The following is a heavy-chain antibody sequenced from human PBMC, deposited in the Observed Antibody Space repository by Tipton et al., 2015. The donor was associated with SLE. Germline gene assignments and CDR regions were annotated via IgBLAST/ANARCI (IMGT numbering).Heavy chain of an antibody. D-gene: IGHD3-16*01. CDR2: IRAGGSNK. CDR3: AGGTGAYFDH. J-gene: IGHJ4*02. V-gene: IGHV3-30*02. CDR1: GFTYSGYA. Sequence: SLRLSCAASGFTYSGYAMHWVRQAPGKGLEWVAFIRAGGSNKDYADSVKGRFTISRDNSKNTLYLQMNRLGVEDTAVYYCAGGTGAYFDHWGQGTLVTVSS.